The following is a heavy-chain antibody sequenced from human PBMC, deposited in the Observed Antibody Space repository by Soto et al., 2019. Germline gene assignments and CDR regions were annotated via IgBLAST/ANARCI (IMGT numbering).Heavy chain of an antibody. D-gene: IGHD4-4*01. Sequence: TGGSLRLSCVGSGFTFSSYPMNWVRQAPGKGLEWVSAISGTSDMTYYANSVTGRFTISRDNSKNTLYLQVSSLRVEDTAIYYCAKYRWGATTVTSINWGRGTLVTVSS. CDR1: GFTFSSYP. J-gene: IGHJ1*01. CDR2: ISGTSDMT. V-gene: IGHV3-23*01. CDR3: AKYRWGATTVTSIN.